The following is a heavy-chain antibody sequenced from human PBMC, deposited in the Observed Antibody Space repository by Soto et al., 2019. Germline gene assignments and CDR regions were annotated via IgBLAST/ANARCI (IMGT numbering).Heavy chain of an antibody. CDR3: ARTLYYYDSSGYYYYFDY. J-gene: IGHJ4*02. V-gene: IGHV1-69*06. CDR1: GGTFSSYA. CDR2: IIPVFGTA. Sequence: AASVKVSCKASGGTFSSYAISWVRQAPGQGLEWMGGIIPVFGTANYAQKFQGRVTITADKSTSTAYMELSSLRSEDTAVYYCARTLYYYDSSGYYYYFDYWGQGTLVTVSS. D-gene: IGHD3-22*01.